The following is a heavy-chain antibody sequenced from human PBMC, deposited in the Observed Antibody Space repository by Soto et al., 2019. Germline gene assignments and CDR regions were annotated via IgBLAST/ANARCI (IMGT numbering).Heavy chain of an antibody. CDR1: GYTFTIYY. CDR3: ARELMGKAYYYYYMDV. J-gene: IGHJ6*03. Sequence: GASVKVSCKASGYTFTIYYMYWVRQAPGQGLEWMGIINPSGGSTSYAQKFQGRVTMTRDTSTSTVYMELSSLRSEDTAVYYCARELMGKAYYYYYMDVWGKGTTVTVSS. CDR2: INPSGGST. D-gene: IGHD2-8*01. V-gene: IGHV1-46*03.